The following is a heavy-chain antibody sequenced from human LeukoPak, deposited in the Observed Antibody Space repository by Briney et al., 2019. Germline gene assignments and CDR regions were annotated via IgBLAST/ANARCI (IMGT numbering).Heavy chain of an antibody. CDR2: FDPEDGET. CDR3: ARTGYSSSWYWFDP. J-gene: IGHJ5*02. V-gene: IGHV1-24*01. Sequence: GASVKVSCKVSGYTLTELSMHWVRQAPGKGLEWMGGFDPEDGETIYAQKFQGRVTMTRDTSTSTVYMELSSLRSEDTAVYYCARTGYSSSWYWFDPWGQGTLVTVSS. D-gene: IGHD6-13*01. CDR1: GYTLTELS.